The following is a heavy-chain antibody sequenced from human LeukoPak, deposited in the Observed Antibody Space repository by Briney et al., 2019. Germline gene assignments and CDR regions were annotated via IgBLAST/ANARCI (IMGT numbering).Heavy chain of an antibody. CDR1: GFTLSNSA. CDR3: AKDLRAAAGPPYYFDC. D-gene: IGHD6-13*01. CDR2: ISGAGGRT. J-gene: IGHJ4*03. V-gene: IGHV3-23*01. Sequence: GCLRLSSAAPGFTLSNSAMTGGPEALGEGVWRVSTISGAGGRTYYTDAVRGRFTLSRDNSKNTLFLQMSSLRVEDSAMYYCAKDLRAAAGPPYYFDCCGQGTLVTVSS.